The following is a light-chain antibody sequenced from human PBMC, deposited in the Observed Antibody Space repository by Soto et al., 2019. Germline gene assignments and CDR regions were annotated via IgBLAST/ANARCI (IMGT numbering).Light chain of an antibody. CDR1: QGIGND. V-gene: IGKV1-17*01. J-gene: IGKJ1*01. CDR2: AAS. Sequence: DIQMTQSPASLSASVGDRITITCRASQGIGNDLGWCQQKPGKAPKRLIYAASHLQSGVPLRFSGSGSGTEFTLTISSLQPEDFATYYCLQHNSYPSTFGQGTKVEMK. CDR3: LQHNSYPST.